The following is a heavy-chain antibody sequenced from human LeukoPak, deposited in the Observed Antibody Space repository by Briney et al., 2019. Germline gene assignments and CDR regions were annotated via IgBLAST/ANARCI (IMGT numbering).Heavy chain of an antibody. CDR3: ARGRGDFWSGYYFDY. CDR1: GASVGSAGYY. J-gene: IGHJ4*02. V-gene: IGHV4-61*08. Sequence: PSETLSLTCTVSGASVGSAGYYWSWIRQPPGGGLEWIGYIYYSGSTNYNPSLKSRVTISVDTSKNQFSLKLSSVTAADTAVYYCARGRGDFWSGYYFDYWGQGTLVTVSS. D-gene: IGHD3-3*01. CDR2: IYYSGST.